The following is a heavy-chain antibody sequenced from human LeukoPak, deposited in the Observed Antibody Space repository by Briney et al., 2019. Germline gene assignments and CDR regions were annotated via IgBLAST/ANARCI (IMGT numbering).Heavy chain of an antibody. CDR2: ISYDGSNK. CDR3: ARDLEHYSTLHP. J-gene: IGHJ5*02. Sequence: GGSLRLSCAASGFTFSSYAMHWVRQASGKGLEWVAVISYDGSNKYYADSVKGRFTISRDNSKNTLYLQMNSLRAEDTAVYYCARDLEHYSTLHPWGQGTLVTVSS. CDR1: GFTFSSYA. D-gene: IGHD3-3*01. V-gene: IGHV3-30*04.